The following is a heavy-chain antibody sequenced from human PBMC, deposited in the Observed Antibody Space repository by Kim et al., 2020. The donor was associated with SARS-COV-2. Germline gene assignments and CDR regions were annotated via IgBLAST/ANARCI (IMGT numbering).Heavy chain of an antibody. CDR1: GFTFSSYA. Sequence: GGSLRLSCAASGFTFSSYAMSWVRQAPGKGLEWVSAISGSGGSTYYADSVKGRFTISRDNSKNTLYLQMNSLRAEDTAVYYCAKSGGWSNSGSYYEDYYYGMDVWGQGTTVTVSS. CDR3: AKSGGWSNSGSYYEDYYYGMDV. D-gene: IGHD1-26*01. J-gene: IGHJ6*02. CDR2: ISGSGGST. V-gene: IGHV3-23*01.